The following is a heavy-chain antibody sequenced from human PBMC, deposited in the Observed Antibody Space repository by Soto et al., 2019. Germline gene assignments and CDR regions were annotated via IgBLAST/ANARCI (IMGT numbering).Heavy chain of an antibody. D-gene: IGHD2-15*01. J-gene: IGHJ4*02. V-gene: IGHV3-23*01. Sequence: GGSLRLSCAASGFTFSSYAMSWVRQAPGKGLEWVSAISGSGGSTYYADSVKGRFTISRDNSKNTLYLQMNSLRAEDTAVYYCAKNGYCSGGSCRKFDYWGQGTLVTVSS. CDR1: GFTFSSYA. CDR3: AKNGYCSGGSCRKFDY. CDR2: ISGSGGST.